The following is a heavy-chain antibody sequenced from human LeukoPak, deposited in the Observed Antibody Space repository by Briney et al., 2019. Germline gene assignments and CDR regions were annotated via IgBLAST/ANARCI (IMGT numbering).Heavy chain of an antibody. CDR1: GYTFTSYG. J-gene: IGHJ6*03. V-gene: IGHV1-18*01. CDR2: ISAYNGHT. D-gene: IGHD3-10*01. Sequence: ASVTVSCTASGYTFTSYGISWVRQAPGQGLEWMGWISAYNGHTNYAQKVKGRVTMTTDTSTSTAYMELRSLTSDDTAVYYCARRPGGYYYYDMDVWGKGTTVTVSS. CDR3: ARRPGGYYYYDMDV.